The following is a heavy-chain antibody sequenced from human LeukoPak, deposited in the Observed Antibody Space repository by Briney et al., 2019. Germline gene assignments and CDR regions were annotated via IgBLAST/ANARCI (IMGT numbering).Heavy chain of an antibody. CDR1: GFTFSSYT. V-gene: IGHV3-21*01. J-gene: IGHJ4*02. Sequence: GGSLRLSCAASGFTFSSYTMNWVRQAPGKALEWLSSISSSSYYIYYSDLVKGRFTISRDNAKNSVYLQKNSLRDEDTAVYYCVRVGDYYDSGGYQGFDYLGQGTLVTGSS. CDR2: ISSSSYYI. D-gene: IGHD3-22*01. CDR3: VRVGDYYDSGGYQGFDY.